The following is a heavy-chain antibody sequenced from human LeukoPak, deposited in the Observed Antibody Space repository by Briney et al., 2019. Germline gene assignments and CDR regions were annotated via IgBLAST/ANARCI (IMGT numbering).Heavy chain of an antibody. V-gene: IGHV1-46*01. CDR3: ARDSGIAEADFDY. D-gene: IGHD6-19*01. J-gene: IGHJ4*02. Sequence: EASVKVSCKASGYPFISYYMHWGRQAPGHGLGWMGMINPSGGSTRYAQKFQGRVTMTRDTSTSTVYMELSSLRSEDTAVYYCARDSGIAEADFDYWGQGTLVTVSS. CDR2: INPSGGST. CDR1: GYPFISYY.